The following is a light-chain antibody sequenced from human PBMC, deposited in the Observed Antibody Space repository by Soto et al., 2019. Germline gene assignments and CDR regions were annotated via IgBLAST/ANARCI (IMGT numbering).Light chain of an antibody. Sequence: EIFLTQSPGTRSLSPGERATLSCRASQTLSTNSLSWYQQRLGHTPRLLIYAASTRDTDIPDRFNESGSGTVFALNISRLDPEGFSLYYCKQYDASTLTFVPGTKV. CDR1: QTLSTNS. CDR2: AAS. J-gene: IGKJ3*01. CDR3: KQYDASTLT. V-gene: IGKV3-20*01.